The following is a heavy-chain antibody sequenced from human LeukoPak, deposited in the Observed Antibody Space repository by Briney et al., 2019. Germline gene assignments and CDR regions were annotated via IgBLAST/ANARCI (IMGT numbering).Heavy chain of an antibody. CDR3: ARGESGNHAGFFDI. CDR2: IYYSGST. CDR1: GGSITNH. J-gene: IGHJ3*02. V-gene: IGHV4-59*01. D-gene: IGHD1-14*01. Sequence: SETLSLTCTVSGGSITNHWTWIRQPPGKELEWIGFIYYSGSTNYSPSLKSRVTISVDTSKNQFSLKLSSVTAADTAVYYCARGESGNHAGFFDIWGQGTMVTVSS.